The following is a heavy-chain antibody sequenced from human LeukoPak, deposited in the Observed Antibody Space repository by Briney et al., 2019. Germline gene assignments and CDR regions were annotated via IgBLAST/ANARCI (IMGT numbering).Heavy chain of an antibody. CDR1: GGSISSYY. CDR2: IYYSGST. J-gene: IGHJ4*02. V-gene: IGHV4-59*01. Sequence: SETLSLTCTVSGGSISSYYWSWIRQPPGKGLEWIGYIYYSGSTNYNPSLKSRVTISVDTSKNQFSLKLSSVTAADTAVYYCARVKVVPAAIKIQYFDYWGQGTPVTVSS. CDR3: ARVKVVPAAIKIQYFDY. D-gene: IGHD2-2*02.